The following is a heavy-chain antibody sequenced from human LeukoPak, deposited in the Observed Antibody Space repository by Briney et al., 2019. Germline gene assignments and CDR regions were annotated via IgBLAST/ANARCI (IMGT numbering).Heavy chain of an antibody. CDR1: GGSITSSRSY. Sequence: SGTLSLTCAVSGGSITSSRSYWGWIRQPPGKGREWVGSVLYSGSTSYYPSLKSRFTISVDTSKNHFSLKRSSLTARDRAFFYCASLRSGTSCFDNWGQGTLVTVSS. D-gene: IGHD1-26*01. CDR3: ASLRSGTSCFDN. V-gene: IGHV4-39*02. CDR2: VLYSGST. J-gene: IGHJ4*02.